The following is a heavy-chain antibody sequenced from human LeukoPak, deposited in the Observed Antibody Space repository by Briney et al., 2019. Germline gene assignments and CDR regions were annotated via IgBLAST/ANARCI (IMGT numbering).Heavy chain of an antibody. CDR2: IKQDGSER. J-gene: IGHJ4*02. Sequence: PGGSLRLSCAASGFTFSSCGMNWVRQAPGKGLEWVANIKQDGSERYYVDSVKGRFTISRDNAKNSLYLQMNSLRAEDTAVYYCARALRYLGYCSGGSCYGYLDYWGQGTLVTVSS. CDR1: GFTFSSCG. D-gene: IGHD2-15*01. CDR3: ARALRYLGYCSGGSCYGYLDY. V-gene: IGHV3-7*01.